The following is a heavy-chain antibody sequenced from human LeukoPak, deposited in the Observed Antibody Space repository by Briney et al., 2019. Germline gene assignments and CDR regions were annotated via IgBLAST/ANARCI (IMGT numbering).Heavy chain of an antibody. J-gene: IGHJ6*02. CDR2: ISYSGST. CDR3: ARGDESLVYGMNV. Sequence: SETLSLTCTVSGTSITRDYWTWIRQPPGKGLEWVGYISYSGSTHYSPSLSSRVSISLDTSKNQFSLRLKSVTAADTAVYYCARGDESLVYGMNVWGQGTTVTVSS. V-gene: IGHV4-59*08. CDR1: GTSITRDY.